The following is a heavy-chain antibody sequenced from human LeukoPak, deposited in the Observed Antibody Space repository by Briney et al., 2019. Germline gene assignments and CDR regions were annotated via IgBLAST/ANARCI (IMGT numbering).Heavy chain of an antibody. Sequence: SETLSPTCTVSGGSISSYYWSWIRQPPGKGLEWIGYIYYSGSTNYNPSLKSRVTISVDTSKNQFSLKLSSVTAADTAVYYCARAAIAAAGYFDYWGQGTLVTVSS. J-gene: IGHJ4*02. CDR3: ARAAIAAAGYFDY. D-gene: IGHD6-13*01. V-gene: IGHV4-59*01. CDR1: GGSISSYY. CDR2: IYYSGST.